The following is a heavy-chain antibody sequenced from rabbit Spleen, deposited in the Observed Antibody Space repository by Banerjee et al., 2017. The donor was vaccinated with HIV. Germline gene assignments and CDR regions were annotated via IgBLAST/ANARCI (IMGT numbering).Heavy chain of an antibody. J-gene: IGHJ3*01. CDR1: GLDLSSRYW. D-gene: IGHD6-1*01. Sequence: QSLEESGGDLVKPGASLTLTCKASGLDLSSRYWICWVRQAPGKGLEWIACIDVAKSGDTYYTNWAKGRFTISKTSSTTVALQVPSLTAADTATYFCARTDYGDYGYAFHLWGQGTLVTVS. CDR3: ARTDYGDYGYAFHL. V-gene: IGHV1S40*01. CDR2: IDVAKSGDT.